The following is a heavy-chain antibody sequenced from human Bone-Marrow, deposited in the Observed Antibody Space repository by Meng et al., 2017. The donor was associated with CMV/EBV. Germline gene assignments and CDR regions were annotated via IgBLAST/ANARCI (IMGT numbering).Heavy chain of an antibody. J-gene: IGHJ5*02. D-gene: IGHD2-2*01. CDR1: GGSISSSSYY. CDR3: ARGRLGYCSSTSCPARGWFDP. V-gene: IGHV4-39*01. CDR2: IYYSGST. Sequence: SETLSLTCTVSGGSISSSSYYWGWIRQPPGKGLEWIGSIYYSGSTYYNPSLKSRVTISVDTSKNQFSLKLSSVTAADTAVYYCARGRLGYCSSTSCPARGWFDPWGQGTLVTVSS.